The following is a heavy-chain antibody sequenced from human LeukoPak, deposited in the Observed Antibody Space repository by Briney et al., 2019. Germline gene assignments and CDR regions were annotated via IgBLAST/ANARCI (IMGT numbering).Heavy chain of an antibody. Sequence: GGSLRLSCAASGFTFSSCGVRGVRQAPDKGLEWVAVISYDGSNKYYADSVKGRFTISRDNSKNTLYLQMNSLRAEDTAVYYCAKDGSGSYRGYYYGMDVWGQGTTVTVSS. CDR1: GFTFSSCG. CDR3: AKDGSGSYRGYYYGMDV. CDR2: ISYDGSNK. J-gene: IGHJ6*02. V-gene: IGHV3-30*18. D-gene: IGHD3-10*01.